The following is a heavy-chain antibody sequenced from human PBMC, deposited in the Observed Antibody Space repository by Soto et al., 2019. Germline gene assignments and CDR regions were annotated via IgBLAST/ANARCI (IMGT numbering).Heavy chain of an antibody. CDR3: GKGRSYYYYYGVDV. CDR1: GFTVSSNY. D-gene: IGHD1-26*01. V-gene: IGHV3-53*01. Sequence: GGSLRLSCAACGFTVSSNYMSWVRQAPGKGLEWVSVIYSGGSTYYADAVKGRFTISRDNSKSTLYLQMNSLRAEDTAVYYCGKGRSYYYYYGVDVWGQGTTVTVSS. CDR2: IYSGGST. J-gene: IGHJ6*02.